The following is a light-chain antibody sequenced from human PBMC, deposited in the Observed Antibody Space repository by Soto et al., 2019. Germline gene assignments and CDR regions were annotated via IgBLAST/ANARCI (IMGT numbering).Light chain of an antibody. CDR3: QRRSSWPTT. Sequence: DIVLTQSPATLSLSPGERATLSCRASQTVSTHLAWYQQKPGQAPRLLIYGASYRATGIPARISGSGSGTDITLTSSVVEDEVFVFYCCQRRSSWPTTFSQGTQLEIK. CDR2: GAS. CDR1: QTVSTH. J-gene: IGKJ5*01. V-gene: IGKV3-11*01.